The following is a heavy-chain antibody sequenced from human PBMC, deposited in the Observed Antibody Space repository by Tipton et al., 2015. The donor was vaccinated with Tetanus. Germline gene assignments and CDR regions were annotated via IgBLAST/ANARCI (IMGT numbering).Heavy chain of an antibody. V-gene: IGHV4-34*01. CDR3: AGVTAQRSELYLDH. Sequence: LRLSCAVSGGSLSDYYWSWIRPSPGKGLEWIGEINEGGSTNYNPSLESRVTISMDRSKNQISLQLTSVTAADTAVYFCAGVTAQRSELYLDHWGQGSLVTVSS. J-gene: IGHJ4*02. D-gene: IGHD2/OR15-2a*01. CDR2: INEGGST. CDR1: GGSLSDYY.